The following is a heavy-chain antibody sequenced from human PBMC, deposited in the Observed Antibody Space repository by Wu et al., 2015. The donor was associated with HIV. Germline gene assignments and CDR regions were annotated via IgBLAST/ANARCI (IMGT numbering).Heavy chain of an antibody. V-gene: IGHV1-69*05. CDR1: GGTFSSYA. Sequence: QVQLVQSGAEVKKPGSSVKVSCKASGGTFSSYAISWVRQAPGQGLEWMGGIIPIFGTANYAQKFQGRVTITTDESTSTAYMELSSLRSEDTAVYYCARDRDSGGSCPGAFDIWGQGTMVTVSS. D-gene: IGHD2-15*01. J-gene: IGHJ3*02. CDR3: ARDRDSGGSCPGAFDI. CDR2: IIPIFGTA.